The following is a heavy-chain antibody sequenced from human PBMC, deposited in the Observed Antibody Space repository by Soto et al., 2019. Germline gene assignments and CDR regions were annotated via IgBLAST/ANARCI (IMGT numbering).Heavy chain of an antibody. CDR3: VCGGNFFVY. J-gene: IGHJ4*02. CDR2: INQDGSER. Sequence: EVQLVESGGGLVQPGGSLRLPCAASGFTFSTYWMTWVRQPPGKGLEWVASINQDGSERYYVDSVRGRFTISRDNAKNSIYLQMTSLRAEDTAVYYCVCGGNFFVYWGQGTLVTVSP. V-gene: IGHV3-7*01. CDR1: GFTFSTYW. D-gene: IGHD3-16*01.